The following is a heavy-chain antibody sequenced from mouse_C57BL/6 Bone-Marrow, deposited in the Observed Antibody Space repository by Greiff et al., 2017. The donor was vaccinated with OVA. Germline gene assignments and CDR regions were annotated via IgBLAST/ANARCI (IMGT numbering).Heavy chain of an antibody. CDR3: VTGGLYNAMDY. CDR2: IRSKSNNYAT. V-gene: IGHV10-1*01. Sequence: EVKVVESGGGLVQPKGSLKLSCAASGFSFNTYAMNWVRQAPGKGLEWVARIRSKSNNYATYYADSVKDRFTISRDDSESKLYLQMNNLKTEDTAMYYCVTGGLYNAMDYWGQGTSVTVSS. J-gene: IGHJ4*01. D-gene: IGHD6-5*01. CDR1: GFSFNTYA.